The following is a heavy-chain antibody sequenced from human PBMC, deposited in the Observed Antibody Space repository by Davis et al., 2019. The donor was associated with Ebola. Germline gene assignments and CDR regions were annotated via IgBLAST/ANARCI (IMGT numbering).Heavy chain of an antibody. Sequence: GESLKISCAASGFTFSSYGMHWVHQAPGKGLEWVAVIWYDGSNKYYADSVKGRFTMSRDNAKNSLYLQMNSLRAEDTAVYYCARDVRVGWGQGTLVTVSS. CDR2: IWYDGSNK. V-gene: IGHV3-33*01. CDR3: ARDVRVG. D-gene: IGHD1-26*01. CDR1: GFTFSSYG. J-gene: IGHJ4*02.